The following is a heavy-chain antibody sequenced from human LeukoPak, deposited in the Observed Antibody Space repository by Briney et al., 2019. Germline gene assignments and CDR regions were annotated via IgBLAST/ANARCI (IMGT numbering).Heavy chain of an antibody. J-gene: IGHJ4*02. V-gene: IGHV1-8*02. CDR1: GYTFTSYY. D-gene: IGHD2-15*01. Sequence: ASVKVSCKASGYTFTSYYMHWVRQAPGQGLEWMGWMNPNSGDTGYAQKFQGRVTMTRDTSISTAYMELSSLRSEDTAVYYCARGRGYCSGGSCYEALGYWGQGTLVTVSS. CDR2: MNPNSGDT. CDR3: ARGRGYCSGGSCYEALGY.